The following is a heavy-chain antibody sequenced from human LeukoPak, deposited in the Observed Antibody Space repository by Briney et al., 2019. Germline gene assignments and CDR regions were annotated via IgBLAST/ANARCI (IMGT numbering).Heavy chain of an antibody. CDR1: GFTFSDNY. CDR3: ARELFIAVAEGWFDP. Sequence: PGGSLRLSCAASGFTFSDNYMSWIRQAPGKGLEWVSYISSSGNTTYNADSVKGRFSITRDNAKNSLYLQMNSLRAEDTAVYYCARELFIAVAEGWFDPWGQGTLVTVSS. V-gene: IGHV3-11*04. J-gene: IGHJ5*02. CDR2: ISSSGNTT. D-gene: IGHD6-19*01.